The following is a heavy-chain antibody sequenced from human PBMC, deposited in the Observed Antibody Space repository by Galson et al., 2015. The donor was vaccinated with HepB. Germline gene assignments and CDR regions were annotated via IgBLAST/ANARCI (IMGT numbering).Heavy chain of an antibody. J-gene: IGHJ4*02. CDR2: INPNSGGT. CDR3: ARGAVVTPSYFDY. CDR1: GYTFTGYY. V-gene: IGHV1-2*02. D-gene: IGHD4-23*01. Sequence: SVKVSCKASGYTFTGYYMHWVRQAPGQGLEWMGWINPNSGGTNYAQKFQGRVTMTRDTSISTAYMELSRLRSDDTAVYYCARGAVVTPSYFDYWGQGTLVTVSS.